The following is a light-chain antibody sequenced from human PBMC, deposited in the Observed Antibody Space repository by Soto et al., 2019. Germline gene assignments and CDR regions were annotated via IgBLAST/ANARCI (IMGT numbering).Light chain of an antibody. V-gene: IGKV3-20*01. CDR1: QSVSSD. J-gene: IGKJ1*01. Sequence: EVVMTPSPATLSVSPGERATLSCRASQSVSSDLAWYHQKPGQAPRLLIYGASSRATGIPDRFSGSGSGTDFTLTISRLEPEDFAVYYCQRYGSSRWTFGQGTKVDI. CDR2: GAS. CDR3: QRYGSSRWT.